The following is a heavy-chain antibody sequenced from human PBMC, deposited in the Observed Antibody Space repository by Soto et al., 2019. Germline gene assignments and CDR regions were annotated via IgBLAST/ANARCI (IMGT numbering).Heavy chain of an antibody. J-gene: IGHJ1*01. Sequence: ASVKVPCKASRGTFSSYAISWVRQAPGPALEWMGGIIPIFGTANYAQKFQGKVTITADECTGTAYMGLGSLRSEDTAVYYCARAGDYCVSSGFNAEYFRHWGQGTLVTVSS. CDR2: IIPIFGTA. D-gene: IGHD3-22*01. V-gene: IGHV1-69*13. CDR3: ARAGDYCVSSGFNAEYFRH. CDR1: RGTFSSYA.